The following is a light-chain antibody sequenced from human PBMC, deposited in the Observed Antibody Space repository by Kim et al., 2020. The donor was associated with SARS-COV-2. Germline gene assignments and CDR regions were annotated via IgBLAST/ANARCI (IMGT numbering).Light chain of an antibody. V-gene: IGKV3-15*01. CDR2: GAS. CDR3: QQYNSWPPLT. Sequence: EIVMTQSPATLSVSPGERATLSCRASQSVSSNLAWYQQKPGQAPRLLIYGASTRATGIPARFSGSGSGTEFTLTISSLQSEDFAVYYYQQYNSWPPLTFGGGTKVDIK. J-gene: IGKJ4*01. CDR1: QSVSSN.